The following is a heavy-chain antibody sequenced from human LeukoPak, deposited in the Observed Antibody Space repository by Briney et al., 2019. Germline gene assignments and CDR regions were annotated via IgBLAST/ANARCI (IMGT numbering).Heavy chain of an antibody. CDR2: IYTSGST. Sequence: SETLSLTCTVSGGSISGYYWSWIRQPAGKGLDWIGRIYTSGSTNYNPYLKSRVTMSVDTSKNQFSLKLSSVTAADTAVYYCARVVAAAGMDVWGQGTTVTVSS. V-gene: IGHV4-4*07. J-gene: IGHJ6*02. CDR1: GGSISGYY. CDR3: ARVVAAAGMDV. D-gene: IGHD6-13*01.